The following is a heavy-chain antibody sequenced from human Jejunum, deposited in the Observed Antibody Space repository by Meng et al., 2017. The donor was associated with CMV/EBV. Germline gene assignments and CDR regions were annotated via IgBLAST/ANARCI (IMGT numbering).Heavy chain of an antibody. CDR2: IHGGGNT. CDR3: ARKGYCSGTDCYRAFDI. J-gene: IGHJ3*02. CDR1: TVSSTY. Sequence: TVSSTYMTWVRRATGKGLEWVSAIHGGGNTYYPDSVRGRFTISRDNSKNTLCLQMNSLRAEDTAVYFCARKGYCSGTDCYRAFDIWGHGPMVTVSS. D-gene: IGHD2-2*02. V-gene: IGHV3-66*02.